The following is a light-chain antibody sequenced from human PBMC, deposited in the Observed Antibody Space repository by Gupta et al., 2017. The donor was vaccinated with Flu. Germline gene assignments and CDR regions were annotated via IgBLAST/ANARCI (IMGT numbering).Light chain of an antibody. CDR3: QQYNSYSQT. J-gene: IGKJ1*01. CDR2: KAS. Sequence: DIQMTQSPSTLSASVGDRVTITCRASQSISSWLAWYQQKPGKAPKLLIYKASSLESGVPSRLSGSGSGTEFTLTISSLHPDDFATYYCQQYNSYSQTFGQGTKVEIK. CDR1: QSISSW. V-gene: IGKV1-5*03.